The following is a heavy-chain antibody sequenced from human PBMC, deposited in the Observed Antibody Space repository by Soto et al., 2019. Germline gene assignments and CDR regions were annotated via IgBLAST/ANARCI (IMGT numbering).Heavy chain of an antibody. J-gene: IGHJ5*02. CDR2: INYSGCT. D-gene: IGHD3-22*01. CDR1: CGSISSGGYS. CDR3: ARVPYYYDSSGYYPFDA. Sequence: SETLSLTCAVSCGSISSGGYSWRWIRQPPGKGLEWIGYINYSGCTNYNPSRKSRVTISVDPSKNQFSLKLSSVTAADTAVYYCARVPYYYDSSGYYPFDAWGQGTLVTVSS. V-gene: IGHV4-61*08.